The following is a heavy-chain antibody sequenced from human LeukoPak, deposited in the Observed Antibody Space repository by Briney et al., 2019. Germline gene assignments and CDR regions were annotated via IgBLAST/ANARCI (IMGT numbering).Heavy chain of an antibody. V-gene: IGHV5-51*01. D-gene: IGHD6-13*01. Sequence: GESLQISFKGSGYTFTSYWIGWVRPMPGKGMEWMGIIYPGDSDTRYSPSFQGQVTISADKSISTAYLQWSSLKASDTAMYYCARLYSEAYSSSWYFDHWGQGTLVTVSS. CDR1: GYTFTSYW. CDR2: IYPGDSDT. J-gene: IGHJ4*02. CDR3: ARLYSEAYSSSWYFDH.